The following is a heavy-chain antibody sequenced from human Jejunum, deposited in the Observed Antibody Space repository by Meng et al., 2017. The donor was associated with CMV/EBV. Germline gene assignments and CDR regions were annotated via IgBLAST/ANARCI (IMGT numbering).Heavy chain of an antibody. D-gene: IGHD1-26*01. CDR3: AKAGSGSYFES. CDR1: GFTFSSYG. V-gene: IGHV3-23*01. CDR2: ISGSGGST. J-gene: IGHJ4*02. Sequence: EVQLLESGGGLVQPGGSLRLSCAASGFTFSSYGMTWVRQAPGKGPEWVAAISGSGGSTYYADSVKGRFTISRDNSKNTLYLQMNSLRAEDTAVYYCAKAGSGSYFESWGQGNLFTVSS.